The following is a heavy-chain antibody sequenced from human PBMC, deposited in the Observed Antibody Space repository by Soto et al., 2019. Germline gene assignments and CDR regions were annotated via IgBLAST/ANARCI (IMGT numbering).Heavy chain of an antibody. CDR3: ARDGGVSTPPFYYDY. V-gene: IGHV1-18*01. J-gene: IGHJ4*02. CDR1: GYTFTTYG. D-gene: IGHD3-16*01. CDR2: ISTYSGTT. Sequence: GASVKVSCKASGYTFTTYGISWVRQAPGQGIEWMGWISTYSGTTNYAQKLQGRVTMTTETSTSTAYMELRSLRSDDTAVYYCARDGGVSTPPFYYDYRGQRALVTVSA.